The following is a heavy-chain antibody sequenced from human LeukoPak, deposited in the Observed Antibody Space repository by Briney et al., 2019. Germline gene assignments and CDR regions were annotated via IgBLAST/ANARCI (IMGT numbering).Heavy chain of an antibody. CDR1: GFTFSSYA. CDR2: ISGSGGST. CDR3: ARPRISGNYYYYGMDV. V-gene: IGHV3-23*01. Sequence: PGGSLRLSCAASGFTFSSYAMSWVRQAPGKGLEWVSAISGSGGSTYYADSVKGRFTISRDNSKNTLYLQMNSLRAEDTAVYYCARPRISGNYYYYGMDVWGQGTTVTVSS. J-gene: IGHJ6*02. D-gene: IGHD1-14*01.